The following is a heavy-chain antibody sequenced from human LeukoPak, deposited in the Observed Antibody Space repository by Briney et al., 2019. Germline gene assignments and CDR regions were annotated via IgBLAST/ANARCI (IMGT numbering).Heavy chain of an antibody. CDR3: ARADYYDSSGYPLGMDV. Sequence: ASETLSLTCTFSGDSISNSGFYWAWIRQPPGKGLEFIGTIYYSGSTFLNPSLASRLTMSIDTSNNRFSLTLNSVTAADTAVYYCARADYYDSSGYPLGMDVWGQGTTVTVSS. CDR1: GDSISNSGFY. CDR2: IYYSGST. D-gene: IGHD3-22*01. J-gene: IGHJ6*02. V-gene: IGHV4-39*01.